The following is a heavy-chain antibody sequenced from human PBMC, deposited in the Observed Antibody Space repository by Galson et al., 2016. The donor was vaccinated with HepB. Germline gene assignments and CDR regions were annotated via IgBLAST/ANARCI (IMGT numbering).Heavy chain of an antibody. Sequence: SLRLSCAASGFTFNNYAMSWVRQAPGEGLEWVSAISGSGVTTYYADSVKGPFSISRDNSKNTLYLHINSLRAEDTAVYYCAKGTAASSKYYFDFWGQGAPVTASS. D-gene: IGHD6-13*01. CDR3: AKGTAASSKYYFDF. CDR2: ISGSGVTT. CDR1: GFTFNNYA. J-gene: IGHJ4*02. V-gene: IGHV3-23*01.